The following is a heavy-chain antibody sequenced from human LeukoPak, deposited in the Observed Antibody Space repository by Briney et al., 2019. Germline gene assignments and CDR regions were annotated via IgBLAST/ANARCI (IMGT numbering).Heavy chain of an antibody. Sequence: GGSLRLSCAASGFTFSSYAMSWVRQAPGKGLEWVSAISGSGGSTYYADSVKGRFTISRDNSKNTLHLQMNSLRAEDTAVYYCANAGGYCSSTSCYPRGYFDYWGQGTLVTVSS. V-gene: IGHV3-23*01. D-gene: IGHD2-2*01. CDR1: GFTFSSYA. CDR3: ANAGGYCSSTSCYPRGYFDY. CDR2: ISGSGGST. J-gene: IGHJ4*02.